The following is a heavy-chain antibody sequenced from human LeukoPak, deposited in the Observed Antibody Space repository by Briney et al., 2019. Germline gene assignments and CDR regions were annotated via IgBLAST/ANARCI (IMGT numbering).Heavy chain of an antibody. D-gene: IGHD3-22*01. Sequence: GGSLRLSCAASGFTFSTYAMAWVRRAPGKGLEWVSGISASGDTTYYGDSVKGRFIISKDYSKNTLYLQMNGLRAEDTALYYCASRHRSTVVAPWDYWGQGTLVTVSS. CDR3: ASRHRSTVVAPWDY. V-gene: IGHV3-23*01. CDR2: ISASGDTT. CDR1: GFTFSTYA. J-gene: IGHJ4*02.